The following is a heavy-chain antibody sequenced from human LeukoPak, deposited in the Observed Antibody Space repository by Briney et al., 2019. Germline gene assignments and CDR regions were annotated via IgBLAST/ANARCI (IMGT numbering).Heavy chain of an antibody. CDR1: GGSISSYY. CDR3: ARGRWGTGDY. J-gene: IGHJ4*02. Sequence: SETLSLTCTVSGGSISSYYWSWIRQPPGKGLEWIGYTYYSGSTNYNPSLKSRVTISVDTSKNQFSLKLSSVTAADTAVYYCARGRWGTGDYWGQGTLVTVSS. V-gene: IGHV4-59*01. CDR2: TYYSGST. D-gene: IGHD3-16*01.